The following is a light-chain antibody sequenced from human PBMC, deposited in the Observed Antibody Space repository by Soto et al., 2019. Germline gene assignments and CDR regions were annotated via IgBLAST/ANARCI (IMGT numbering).Light chain of an antibody. V-gene: IGLV1-40*01. CDR1: SSNIGAGYD. CDR2: GNN. J-gene: IGLJ3*02. Sequence: QAVVTQPPSVSGAPGQRVTISCTGTSSNIGAGYDVHWYHHLPGTAPRLLIYGNNNRPSGVTDRFSGSKSGTSASLAITGLQAEDEADFYCQSYDSSLSTWVFGGGTQLTVL. CDR3: QSYDSSLSTWV.